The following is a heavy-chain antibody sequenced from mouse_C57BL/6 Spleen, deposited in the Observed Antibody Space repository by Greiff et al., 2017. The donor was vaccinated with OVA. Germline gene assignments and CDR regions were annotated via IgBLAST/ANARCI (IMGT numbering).Heavy chain of an antibody. CDR3: ARDILPYYAMDY. J-gene: IGHJ4*01. CDR2: ISDGGSYT. Sequence: EVQLVESGGGLVKPGGSLKLSCAASGFTFSSYAMSWVRQTPEKRLEWVATISDGGSYTYYPDNVKGRFTISRDNAKNNLYLQMSHLKSEDTAMYYCARDILPYYAMDYWGQGTSVTVSS. D-gene: IGHD2-10*01. V-gene: IGHV5-4*01. CDR1: GFTFSSYA.